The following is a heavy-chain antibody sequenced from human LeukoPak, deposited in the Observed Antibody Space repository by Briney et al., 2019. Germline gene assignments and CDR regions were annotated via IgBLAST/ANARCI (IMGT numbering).Heavy chain of an antibody. CDR2: ISAYNGNT. CDR1: GYTFTSYG. J-gene: IGHJ4*02. CDR3: ARVPYDFWSGYYSDY. D-gene: IGHD3-3*01. Sequence: ASVKVSCKASGYTFTSYGISWVRQAPGQGLEWMGWISAYNGNTNYAQKLQGRVTMTTDTSTSTAYTELRSLRSDDTAVYYCARVPYDFWSGYYSDYWGQGTLVTVSS. V-gene: IGHV1-18*01.